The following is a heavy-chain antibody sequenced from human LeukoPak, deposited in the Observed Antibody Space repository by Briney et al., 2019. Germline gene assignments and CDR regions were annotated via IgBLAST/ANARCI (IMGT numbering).Heavy chain of an antibody. J-gene: IGHJ4*02. V-gene: IGHV1-69*05. D-gene: IGHD5-12*01. CDR2: IIPIFGTA. CDR1: GGTFSSYA. CDR3: ASAGYSGYTGVDY. Sequence: SVKVSCKVSGGTFSSYAISWVRQAPGQGLEWMGGIIPIFGTANYAQKFQGRVTITTDESTSTAYMELSSLRSEDTAVYYCASAGYSGYTGVDYWGQGTLVTVSS.